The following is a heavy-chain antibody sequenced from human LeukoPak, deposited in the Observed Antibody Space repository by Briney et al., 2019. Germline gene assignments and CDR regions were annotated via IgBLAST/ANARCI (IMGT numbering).Heavy chain of an antibody. J-gene: IGHJ4*02. CDR2: IYYSGST. D-gene: IGHD3-10*01. CDR1: GGSISSGGYS. Sequence: SETLSLTCAVSGGSISSGGYSWSWIRQPPGKGLEWIGYIYYSGSTNYNPSLKSRVTISVDTSKNQFSLKLSSVTAADTAVYYCARGGPRVLLWFGEFQFDYWGQGTLVTVSS. V-gene: IGHV4-30-2*01. CDR3: ARGGPRVLLWFGEFQFDY.